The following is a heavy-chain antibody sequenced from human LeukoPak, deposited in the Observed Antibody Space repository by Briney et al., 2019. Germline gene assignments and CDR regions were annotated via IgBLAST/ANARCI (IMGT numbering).Heavy chain of an antibody. CDR3: AREPGVNYFDY. V-gene: IGHV3-21*01. CDR2: ISSSSSYI. Sequence: GGSLRLSCAASGFTFSSYSMNWVRQAPGKGLEWVSSISSSSSYIYYAGSVKGRFTISRDNAKNSLYLQMNSLRAEDTAVYYCAREPGVNYFDYWGQGTLVTVSS. D-gene: IGHD2-2*01. J-gene: IGHJ4*02. CDR1: GFTFSSYS.